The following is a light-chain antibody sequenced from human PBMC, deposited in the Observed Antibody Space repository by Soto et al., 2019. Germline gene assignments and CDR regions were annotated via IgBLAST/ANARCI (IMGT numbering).Light chain of an antibody. CDR3: QQRSNWPVT. J-gene: IGKJ4*01. CDR2: DAS. V-gene: IGKV3-11*01. CDR1: QSVSSY. Sequence: DIVLTQSPATLSLSPGERATLSCRASQSVSSYLTWYQQKPGQAPRLLIYDASKRATVIPARFSASGSGADFTLTISSLEPEDFAVYFCQQRSNWPVTFGRGTKVEIK.